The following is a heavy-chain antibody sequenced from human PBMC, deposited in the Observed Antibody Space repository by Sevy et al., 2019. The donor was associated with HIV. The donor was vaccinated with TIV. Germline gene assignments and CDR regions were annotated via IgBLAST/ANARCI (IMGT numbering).Heavy chain of an antibody. D-gene: IGHD3-10*01. V-gene: IGHV3-66*04. Sequence: GGSLRLSCAASGFPVSSNYMSWVRQAPGKGLEWVSVIYSDGSTYHADSVKGRFTISRDNSKNTLYLQMNSLRVEDTAVYYCAKLPSTVMFREKGYWGQGTRVTVSS. CDR2: IYSDGST. CDR1: GFPVSSNY. CDR3: AKLPSTVMFREKGY. J-gene: IGHJ4*02.